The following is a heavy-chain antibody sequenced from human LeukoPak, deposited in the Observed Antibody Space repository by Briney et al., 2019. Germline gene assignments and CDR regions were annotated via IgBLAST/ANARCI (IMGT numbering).Heavy chain of an antibody. J-gene: IGHJ4*02. CDR1: GFTFSSYS. V-gene: IGHV3-48*02. D-gene: IGHD6-13*01. CDR3: ARDVLAAAAPDY. Sequence: PGGSLRLSCAASGFTFSSYSMNWVRQAPGKGLEWVSYISSSSTIYYADSVKGRFTISRDNAKNSLYLQMNSLRDEDTAVYYCARDVLAAAAPDYWGQGTLVTVSS. CDR2: ISSSSTI.